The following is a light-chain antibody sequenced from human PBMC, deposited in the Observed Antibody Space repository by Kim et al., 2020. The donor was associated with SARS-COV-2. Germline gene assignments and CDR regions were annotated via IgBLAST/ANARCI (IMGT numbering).Light chain of an antibody. J-gene: IGKJ1*01. CDR1: QYMRDN. CDR3: QQYKSWPRT. V-gene: IGKV3-15*01. Sequence: VSPGKGVTLSCKASQYMRDNLAWYQQKLGQPPRPLIYSMSTRATGVPARFSGSGSGIDFTLTINSLQSEDFAAYYCQQYKSWPRTFGEGTKVDIK. CDR2: SMS.